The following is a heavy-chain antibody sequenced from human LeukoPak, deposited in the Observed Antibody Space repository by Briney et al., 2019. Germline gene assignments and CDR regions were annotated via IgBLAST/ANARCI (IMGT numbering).Heavy chain of an antibody. V-gene: IGHV1-24*01. CDR2: FDPESGET. CDR1: GYTLTELS. J-gene: IGHJ5*01. CDR3: ATERPDLLIQLAPFDS. D-gene: IGHD1-1*01. Sequence: AASVKVSSKVSGYTLTELSIHWVRLIPGKGLECLSGFDPESGETFYAQKFQGRVTMTEDTSTDAAYMELSNLRSEDTALYYSATERPDLLIQLAPFDSWAQGTLVTVSS.